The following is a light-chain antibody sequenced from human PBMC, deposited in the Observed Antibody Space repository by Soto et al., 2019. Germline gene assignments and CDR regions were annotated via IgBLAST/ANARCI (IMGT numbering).Light chain of an antibody. CDR3: QQGDT. CDR2: DAS. V-gene: IGKV3D-20*01. J-gene: IGKJ5*01. CDR1: QSVISSY. Sequence: EIVLTQSPATLSLSPGERATLSCGASQSVISSYLAWYQQKPGLAPRLLIYDASSRATGIPDRFSGSGSGTDFTLTISRLEPEDYAVYYCQQGDTFGQGTRLEMK.